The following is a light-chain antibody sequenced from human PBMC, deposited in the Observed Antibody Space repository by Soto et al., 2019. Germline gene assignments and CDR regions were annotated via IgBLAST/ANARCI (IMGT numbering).Light chain of an antibody. V-gene: IGKV3-11*01. J-gene: IGKJ5*01. CDR2: GAS. CDR1: QSVSSS. CDR3: QQRSNWPVT. Sequence: EIVLTQSPATLSSSPGERATLSCRASQSVSSSLAWYQQKPGQAPRLLIYGASNRAAGIPARFSGSGSGTYFSLTISSLEPEDFTVYYCQQRSNWPVTFGQGTRLEIK.